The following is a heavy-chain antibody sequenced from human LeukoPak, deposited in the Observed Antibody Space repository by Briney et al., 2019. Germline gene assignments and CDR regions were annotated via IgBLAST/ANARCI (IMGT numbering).Heavy chain of an antibody. Sequence: SETLSLTCTVSGGSISSYYWSWIRQPPGKGLEWIGYIYYSGSTNYNPPLKSRVTISVDTSKNQFSLKLSSVTAADTAVYYCAREVSGSYLLDYWGQGTLVTVSS. D-gene: IGHD1-26*01. J-gene: IGHJ4*02. CDR1: GGSISSYY. CDR3: AREVSGSYLLDY. CDR2: IYYSGST. V-gene: IGHV4-59*01.